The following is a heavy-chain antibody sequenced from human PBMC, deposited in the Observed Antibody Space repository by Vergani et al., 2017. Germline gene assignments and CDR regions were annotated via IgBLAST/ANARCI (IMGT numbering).Heavy chain of an antibody. CDR2: IRYDGSNK. Sequence: QVQLVESGGGVVQPGGSLRLSCAASGFTFSSYGMHWVRQAPGKGVEWVAFIRYDGSNKYYADSVKGRFTISRDNSDNTLYLQMNSLRAEGTAVDDFAKGAGYDILTGPSAYWGQGTLVTVSS. CDR1: GFTFSSYG. J-gene: IGHJ4*02. CDR3: AKGAGYDILTGPSAY. V-gene: IGHV3-30*02. D-gene: IGHD3-9*01.